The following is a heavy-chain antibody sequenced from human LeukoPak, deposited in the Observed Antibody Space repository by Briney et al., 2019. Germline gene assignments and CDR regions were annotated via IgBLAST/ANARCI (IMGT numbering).Heavy chain of an antibody. CDR1: GYTFTGYY. Sequence: ASVKVSCKVSGYTFTGYYMHWVRQAPGQGLEWMGWINPNSGGTNYAQKFQGRVTMTRDTSISTAYMELSRLRSDDTAVYYCARALKAVTTSPAAGYWGQGTLVTVSS. V-gene: IGHV1-2*02. J-gene: IGHJ4*02. CDR2: INPNSGGT. CDR3: ARALKAVTTSPAAGY. D-gene: IGHD4-17*01.